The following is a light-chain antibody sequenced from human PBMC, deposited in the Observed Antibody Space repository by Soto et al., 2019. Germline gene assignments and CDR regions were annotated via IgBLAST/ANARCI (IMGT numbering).Light chain of an antibody. CDR1: QRLSSSN. J-gene: IGKJ4*01. V-gene: IGKV3-20*01. CDR2: GAS. Sequence: EIVLTQSPGTLSLSPGERATLSCRASQRLSSSNNLAWYQQKPGQAPRLLIYGASSRATGIPDRFSGSGSGTGFTLTINILAPEVSVVYCCQQFSSSLTFGGGTKVEIK. CDR3: QQFSSSLT.